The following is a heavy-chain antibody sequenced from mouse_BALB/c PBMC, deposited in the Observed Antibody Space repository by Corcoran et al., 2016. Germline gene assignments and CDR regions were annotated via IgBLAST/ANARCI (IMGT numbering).Heavy chain of an antibody. D-gene: IGHD4-1*01. J-gene: IGHJ1*01. CDR2: INPSTGYT. CDR1: GYTFTSYW. Sequence: QVQLQQSGAELAKPGASVKMSCKASGYTFTSYWMHWVKQRPGQGLEWIGYINPSTGYTEYNQKFKDKATLTADKSSSTAYMQLSSLTSEDSAVYYCARRLTGSCDVWGAGTTVTVSS. CDR3: ARRLTGSCDV. V-gene: IGHV1-7*01.